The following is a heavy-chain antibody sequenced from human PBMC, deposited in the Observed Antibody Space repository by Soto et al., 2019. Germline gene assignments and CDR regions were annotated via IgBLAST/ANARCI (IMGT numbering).Heavy chain of an antibody. D-gene: IGHD3-22*01. J-gene: IGHJ3*02. CDR2: ISSSGSTI. CDR3: ASSPTYYYDSSDAFDI. Sequence: GGSLRLSCAASGSTFSDYYMSWIRQAPGKGLEWVSYISSSGSTIYYADSVKGRFTISRDNAKNSLYLQMNSLRAEDTAVYYCASSPTYYYDSSDAFDIWGQGTMVTVSS. CDR1: GSTFSDYY. V-gene: IGHV3-11*01.